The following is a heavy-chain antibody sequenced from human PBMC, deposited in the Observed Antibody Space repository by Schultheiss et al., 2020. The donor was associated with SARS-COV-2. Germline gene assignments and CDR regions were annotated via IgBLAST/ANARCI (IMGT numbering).Heavy chain of an antibody. J-gene: IGHJ6*02. V-gene: IGHV1-2*02. CDR2: IIPIFGTA. CDR1: GYTFTGYY. D-gene: IGHD2-2*01. CDR3: ARDGCSSTSCHHPPYGMDV. Sequence: ASVKVSCKASGYTFTGYYMHWVRQAPGQGLEWMGWIIPIFGTANYAQKFQGRVTMTTDTSTSTAYMELSSLRSEDTAVYYCARDGCSSTSCHHPPYGMDVWGQGTTVTVSS.